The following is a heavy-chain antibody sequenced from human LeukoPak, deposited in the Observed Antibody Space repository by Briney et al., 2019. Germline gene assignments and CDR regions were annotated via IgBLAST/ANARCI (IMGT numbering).Heavy chain of an antibody. V-gene: IGHV3-21*01. CDR3: ASGSGGSAIDY. D-gene: IGHD2-15*01. CDR2: ISSSSSYI. CDR1: GFTFSSYS. Sequence: GGSLRLSCAASGFTFSSYSMNWVRQAPAKGLEWVSSISSSSSYIYYADSVKGRFTISRDNAKNSLYLQMNSLRAEDTAVYYCASGSGGSAIDYWGQGTLVTVSS. J-gene: IGHJ4*02.